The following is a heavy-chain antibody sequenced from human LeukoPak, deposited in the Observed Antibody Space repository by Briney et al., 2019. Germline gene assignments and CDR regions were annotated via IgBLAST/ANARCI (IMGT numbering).Heavy chain of an antibody. Sequence: GSLRLSCAASGFIFSSYVMSWARQAPGKGLEWIGEINHSGSTNYNPSLKSRVTISVDTSKNQFSLKLSSVTAADTAVYYCARWALDAFDIWGQGTMVTVSS. CDR3: ARWALDAFDI. CDR2: INHSGST. CDR1: GFIFSSYV. J-gene: IGHJ3*02. V-gene: IGHV4-34*01.